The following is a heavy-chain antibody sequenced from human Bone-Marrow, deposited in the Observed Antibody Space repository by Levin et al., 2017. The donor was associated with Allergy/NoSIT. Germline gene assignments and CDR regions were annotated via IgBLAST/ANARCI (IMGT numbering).Heavy chain of an antibody. Sequence: ASVKVSCKASGYTFTNYDIHWVRQATGQGLEWMGWMNPNSGNTGYAHKFQGRVTMTRNTSISTAFMELSSLRSEDTAVYYCARSVPATSNYYYYYDMDVWGQGTTVTVSS. CDR1: GYTFTNYD. CDR3: ARSVPATSNYYYYYDMDV. D-gene: IGHD5-24*01. CDR2: MNPNSGNT. V-gene: IGHV1-8*01. J-gene: IGHJ6*02.